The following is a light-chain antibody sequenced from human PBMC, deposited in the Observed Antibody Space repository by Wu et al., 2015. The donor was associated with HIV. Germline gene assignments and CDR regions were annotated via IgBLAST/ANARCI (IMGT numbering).Light chain of an antibody. CDR3: QQYDDVPLT. V-gene: IGKV1-33*01. CDR1: QDIGTY. J-gene: IGKJ4*01. Sequence: DIQLTQSPSSLSPSVGDRVTITCHASQDIGTYLKLVSAKNQGKPQKLLIYDASHLESGVPSRFSGGGSGTDFSLSISNLQPEDFATYTCQQYDDVPLTFGGGTRV. CDR2: DAS.